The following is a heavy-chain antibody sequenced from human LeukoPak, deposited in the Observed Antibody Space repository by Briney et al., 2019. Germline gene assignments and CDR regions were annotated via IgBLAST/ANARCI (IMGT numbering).Heavy chain of an antibody. V-gene: IGHV4-59*01. J-gene: IGHJ5*02. CDR2: IHYTGST. Sequence: SETLSLTCTVSGGSISSYYWSWVRQPPGKGLEWSWYIHYTGSTDYNPSLKSRVTISLDTSKNQVSLKLSSATAAETAVYYCARGSRRWTGKWFVPWGQGTVVSVSS. CDR1: GGSISSYY. D-gene: IGHD3-10*01. CDR3: ARGSRRWTGKWFVP.